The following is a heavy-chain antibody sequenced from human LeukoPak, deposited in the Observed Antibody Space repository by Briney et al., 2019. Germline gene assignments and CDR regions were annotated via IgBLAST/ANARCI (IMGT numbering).Heavy chain of an antibody. Sequence: SETLSLTCTVSGGSISSSSYYWGWIRQPPGKGLEWIGSIYYSGSTYYNPSLKSRVTISVDTSKNQFSLKLSSATAADTAVYYCARKTYYYDSSGYYFDYWGQGTLVTVSS. CDR2: IYYSGST. CDR1: GGSISSSSYY. V-gene: IGHV4-39*07. D-gene: IGHD3-22*01. CDR3: ARKTYYYDSSGYYFDY. J-gene: IGHJ4*02.